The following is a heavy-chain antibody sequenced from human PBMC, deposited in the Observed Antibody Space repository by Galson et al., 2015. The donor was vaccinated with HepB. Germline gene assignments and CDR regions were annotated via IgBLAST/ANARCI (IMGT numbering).Heavy chain of an antibody. J-gene: IGHJ4*02. CDR1: GGSISSGSYY. Sequence: LSLTCTVSGGSISSGSYYWSWIRQPAGKGLEWIGRIYTSGSTNYNPSLKSRVTMSVDTSKNQFSLKLSSVTAADTAVYYCASRSWQLAFDYWGQGTLVTVSS. V-gene: IGHV4-61*02. CDR3: ASRSWQLAFDY. D-gene: IGHD6-13*01. CDR2: IYTSGST.